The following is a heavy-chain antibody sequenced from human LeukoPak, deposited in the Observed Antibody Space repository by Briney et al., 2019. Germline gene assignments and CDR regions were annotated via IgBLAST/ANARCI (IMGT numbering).Heavy chain of an antibody. CDR3: ARQDRGYSYGPNWFDP. CDR1: GYTFTSYD. D-gene: IGHD5-18*01. V-gene: IGHV1-8*01. CDR2: MNPNSGNT. Sequence: HGASVKVSCKASGYTFTSYDINWVRQATGQGLEWMGWMNPNSGNTGYAQKFQGRVIMTRNTSISTAYMELSSLRSEDTAVYYCARQDRGYSYGPNWFDPWGQGTLVTVSS. J-gene: IGHJ5*02.